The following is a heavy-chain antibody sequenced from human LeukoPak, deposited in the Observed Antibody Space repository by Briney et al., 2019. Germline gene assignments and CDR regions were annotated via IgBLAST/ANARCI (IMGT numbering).Heavy chain of an antibody. V-gene: IGHV3-23*01. Sequence: RQSLRLACAAAALTFSNYAMDWVRQAPGRVLEWVSGISGSGGRAYYADSVTGRFSISRDSSKNTLFLQMIRLRAEDTAVYYCAKDRCTNSVCYFDSWAREPWSPSPQ. CDR3: AKDRCTNSVCYFDS. J-gene: IGHJ4*02. D-gene: IGHD2-8*01. CDR1: ALTFSNYA. CDR2: ISGSGGRA.